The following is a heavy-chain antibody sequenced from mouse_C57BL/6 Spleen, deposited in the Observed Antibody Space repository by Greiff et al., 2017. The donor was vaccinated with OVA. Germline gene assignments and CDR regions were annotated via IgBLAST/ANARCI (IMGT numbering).Heavy chain of an antibody. V-gene: IGHV1-50*01. D-gene: IGHD2-4*01. CDR3: AALYDYDKGFAY. Sequence: QVQLQQPGAELVKPGASVKLSCKASGYTLTSYWMQWVKQRPGQGLEWIGEIDPSDSYTNYNQKFKGKATLTVDTSSSTAYMQLSSLTSEDSAVYYCAALYDYDKGFAYWGQGTLVTVSA. CDR1: GYTLTSYW. J-gene: IGHJ3*01. CDR2: IDPSDSYT.